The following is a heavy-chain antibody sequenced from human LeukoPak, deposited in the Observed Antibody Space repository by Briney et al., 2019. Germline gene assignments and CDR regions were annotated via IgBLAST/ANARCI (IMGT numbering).Heavy chain of an antibody. V-gene: IGHV4-38-2*01. J-gene: IGHJ4*02. CDR3: ARRLADSYDPGYYFDY. Sequence: SETLSLTCAVSGYSISSGYYWGWIRQPPGKGLEWIGSIYHSGSTHYNPSLKSRVTISVDTSKNQFSLKLSSVTAADTAVYYCARRLADSYDPGYYFDYWGQGTLVTVSS. CDR2: IYHSGST. D-gene: IGHD5-18*01. CDR1: GYSISSGYY.